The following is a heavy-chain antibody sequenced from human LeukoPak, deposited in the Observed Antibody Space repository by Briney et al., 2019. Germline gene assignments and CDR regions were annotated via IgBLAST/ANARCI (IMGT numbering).Heavy chain of an antibody. D-gene: IGHD3-22*01. CDR2: ISGSGGST. CDR3: AKFGSRYYYDSSGYYFDY. V-gene: IGHV3-23*01. J-gene: IGHJ4*02. Sequence: GGSLRLSXAASGFTFSSYAMSWIRQAQGKGLEWVLAISGSGGSTYYADSVKGRFTISRDNSKNTLYLQMNSLRAEDTAVYYCAKFGSRYYYDSSGYYFDYWGQGTLVTVSS. CDR1: GFTFSSYA.